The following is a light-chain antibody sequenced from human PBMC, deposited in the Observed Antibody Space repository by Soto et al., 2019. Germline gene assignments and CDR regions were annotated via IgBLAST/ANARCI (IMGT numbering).Light chain of an antibody. CDR2: AAS. J-gene: IGKJ2*01. CDR3: QQSYSTPYT. V-gene: IGKV1-39*01. CDR1: QSISSW. Sequence: DIQMTQSPSTLSASVGDRVTITCRASQSISSWLAWYQQKSGKAPKLLIYAASSLQSGVPSRFSGSGSGTDFTLTISSLQPEDFATYYCQQSYSTPYTFGQGTKVEI.